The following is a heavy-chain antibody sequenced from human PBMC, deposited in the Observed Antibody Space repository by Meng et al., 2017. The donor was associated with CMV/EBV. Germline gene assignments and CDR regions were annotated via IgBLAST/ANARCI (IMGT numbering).Heavy chain of an antibody. CDR1: GFTFSDYY. Sequence: GESLKISCAASGFTFSDYYMSWIRQAPGKGLEWVSYISSSGSTIYYADSVKGRFTISRDNAKNSLYLQMNSLRAEDTAVYYCARMGSRYSSSCHGYYYGMDVWGQGTTVTVSS. D-gene: IGHD6-13*01. CDR2: ISSSGSTI. CDR3: ARMGSRYSSSCHGYYYGMDV. J-gene: IGHJ6*02. V-gene: IGHV3-11*04.